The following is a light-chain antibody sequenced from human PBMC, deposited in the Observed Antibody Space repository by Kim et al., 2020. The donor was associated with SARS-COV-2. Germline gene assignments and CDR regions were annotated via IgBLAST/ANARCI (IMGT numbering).Light chain of an antibody. CDR1: SSDVGGYNY. CDR2: DVS. CDR3: SSYTSSSTWV. Sequence: GQSITISCPGTSSDVGGYNYVSWYQQHPGKAPELMIYDVSNRPSGVSNRFSGSKSGNTASLTISGLQAEDEADYYCSSYTSSSTWVFGGGTKLTVL. J-gene: IGLJ3*02. V-gene: IGLV2-14*03.